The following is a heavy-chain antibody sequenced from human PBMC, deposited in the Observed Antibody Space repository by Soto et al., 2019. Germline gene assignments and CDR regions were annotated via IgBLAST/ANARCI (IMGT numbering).Heavy chain of an antibody. V-gene: IGHV4-34*01. CDR3: ARGVKVGTTIYWYFDL. J-gene: IGHJ2*01. Sequence: QVQLHQWGTELLKPSETLSLTCAVDGGSFSGFYWNWIRQTPGKGLEWIGEIDQSGGHHTGSTNYHPSLERPVIISGDTSKNQMSLKLNSATAADTALYYCARGVKVGTTIYWYFDLWGRGTLVTVS. D-gene: IGHD1-26*01. CDR2: IDQSGGHHTGST. CDR1: GGSFSGFY.